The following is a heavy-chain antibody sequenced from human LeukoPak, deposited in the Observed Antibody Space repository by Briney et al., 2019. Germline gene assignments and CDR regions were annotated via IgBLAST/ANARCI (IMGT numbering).Heavy chain of an antibody. D-gene: IGHD2-15*01. V-gene: IGHV1-2*02. CDR1: GYTFTGYY. CDR3: VRYCSGGSCYSVPSDI. CDR2: INPNSGGT. Sequence: GASVKVSCKASGYTFTGYYMDWVRQAPGQGLEWMGWINPNSGGTNYAQKFQGRVTMTRDTSISTAYMELSRLRSDDTAVYYCVRYCSGGSCYSVPSDIWGQGTMVTVSS. J-gene: IGHJ3*02.